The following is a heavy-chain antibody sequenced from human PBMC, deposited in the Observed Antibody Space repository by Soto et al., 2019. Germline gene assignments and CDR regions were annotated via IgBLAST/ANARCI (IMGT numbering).Heavy chain of an antibody. CDR3: AREETAWPLAYGLDV. D-gene: IGHD2-21*02. J-gene: IGHJ6*02. CDR2: ISSRGDT. CDR1: GFSFSTYS. V-gene: IGHV3-21*01. Sequence: GGSLRLSCASSGFSFSTYSMNWVRQAPGKGLEWVSSISSRGDTYYADSVKGRFTISRDNAKNSVSLQMDSLRAEDAAVYYCAREETAWPLAYGLDVWGQGTTVTVSS.